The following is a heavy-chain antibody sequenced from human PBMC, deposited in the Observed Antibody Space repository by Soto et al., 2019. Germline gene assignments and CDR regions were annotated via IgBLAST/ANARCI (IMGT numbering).Heavy chain of an antibody. CDR1: GGSISSYY. D-gene: IGHD6-19*01. CDR3: ARDQGEEYISGWHPDYYGMDV. J-gene: IGHJ6*02. CDR2: IYYSGST. Sequence: SETLSLTCTVSGGSISSYYWSWIRQPPGKGLEWIGYIYYSGSTNYNPSLKSRVTISVDTSKNQFSLKLSSVTAADTAVYYCARDQGEEYISGWHPDYYGMDVWGQGTTVTVSS. V-gene: IGHV4-59*01.